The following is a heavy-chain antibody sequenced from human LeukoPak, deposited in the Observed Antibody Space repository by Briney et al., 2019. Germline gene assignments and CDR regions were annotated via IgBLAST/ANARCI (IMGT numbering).Heavy chain of an antibody. V-gene: IGHV3-48*02. J-gene: IGHJ5*01. CDR1: GFTFSSYA. Sequence: PGGSLRLSCAASGFTFSSYAMNWVRQAPGKGLEWVSYISSSSTAIYYTDSVKGRFTISRDNAKNSLYLQMNSLRDEDTAVYYCARGITGKNWFDPWGPGTLVNVAS. CDR2: ISSSSTAI. CDR3: ARGITGKNWFDP. D-gene: IGHD3-16*01.